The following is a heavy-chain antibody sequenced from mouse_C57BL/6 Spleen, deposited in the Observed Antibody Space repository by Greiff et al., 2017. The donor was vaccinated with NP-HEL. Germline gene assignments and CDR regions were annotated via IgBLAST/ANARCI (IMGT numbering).Heavy chain of an antibody. CDR2: INPNNGGT. D-gene: IGHD2-1*01. CDR3: AREKDYGNYEALFDY. J-gene: IGHJ2*01. CDR1: GYTFTDYY. Sequence: EVKLQQSGPELVKPGASVKISCKASGYTFTDYYMNWVKQSHGKSLEWIGDINPNNGGTSYNQKFKGKATLTVDKSSSTAYMELRSLTSEDSAVYYCAREKDYGNYEALFDYWGQGTTLTVSS. V-gene: IGHV1-26*01.